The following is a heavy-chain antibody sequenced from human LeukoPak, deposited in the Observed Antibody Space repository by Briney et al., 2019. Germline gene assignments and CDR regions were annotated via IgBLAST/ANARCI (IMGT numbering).Heavy chain of an antibody. CDR3: ATLWAIDKIKKYYFDY. CDR1: GYTFTDYY. V-gene: IGHV1-2*02. D-gene: IGHD2-21*01. CDR2: INPNSGGT. J-gene: IGHJ4*02. Sequence: ASVTVSCKASGYTFTDYYMHWVRQAPGQGLEWMGWINPNSGGTYYAHKFQGRVTMTRDTSISTAYMELSSLRSDDTAIYYCATLWAIDKIKKYYFDYWGQGTLVSVSS.